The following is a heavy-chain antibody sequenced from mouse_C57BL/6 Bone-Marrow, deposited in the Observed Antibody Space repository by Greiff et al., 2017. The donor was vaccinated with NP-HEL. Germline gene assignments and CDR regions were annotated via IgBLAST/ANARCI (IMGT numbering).Heavy chain of an antibody. Sequence: QVQLQQPGAELVKPGASVKLSCKASGYTFTSYWMHWVKQRPGQGLEWIGMIHPNSGSTNYNEKLKSKATLTVDNSYSTAYMQLSSLTSEDSAVYYCARDGLYAMDYWGQGTSVTVSS. V-gene: IGHV1-64*01. J-gene: IGHJ4*01. CDR3: ARDGLYAMDY. CDR2: IHPNSGST. D-gene: IGHD2-3*01. CDR1: GYTFTSYW.